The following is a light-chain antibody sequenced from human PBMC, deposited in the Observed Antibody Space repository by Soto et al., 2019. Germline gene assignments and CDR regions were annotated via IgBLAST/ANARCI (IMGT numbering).Light chain of an antibody. Sequence: DIQMTHSPSTVSASVGDRVTITSRASQSISSWLAWYQQKPGKAPKLLIYDASSLESGVPSRFSGSGSGTEFTLTISSLQPDDFATYYCQQYYSYPRTFGQGTKVDIK. CDR3: QQYYSYPRT. CDR1: QSISSW. CDR2: DAS. J-gene: IGKJ1*01. V-gene: IGKV1-5*01.